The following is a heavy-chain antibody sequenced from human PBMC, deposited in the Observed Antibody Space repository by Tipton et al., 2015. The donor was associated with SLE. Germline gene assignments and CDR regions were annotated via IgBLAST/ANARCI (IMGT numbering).Heavy chain of an antibody. CDR2: IRYDGTKE. Sequence: SLRLSCSASGFTFNRYAMHWVRQAPGKGLEWVALIRYDGTKEFYSESVKGRFSISRDNSKNTLYLQMNSLRAEDTAVYYCAKEAEDTAMVDYWGQGTLVTVSS. D-gene: IGHD5-18*01. CDR3: AKEAEDTAMVDY. V-gene: IGHV3-30*02. J-gene: IGHJ4*02. CDR1: GFTFNRYA.